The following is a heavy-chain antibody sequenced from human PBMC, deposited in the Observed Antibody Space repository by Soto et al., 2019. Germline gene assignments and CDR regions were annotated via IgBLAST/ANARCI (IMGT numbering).Heavy chain of an antibody. J-gene: IGHJ6*02. CDR3: ARDWGQQLENGYYYYGMDV. D-gene: IGHD6-13*01. V-gene: IGHV1-69*01. CDR1: GGTFSSYA. Sequence: SVKVSCKASGGTFSSYAISWVRQAPGQGLEWMGGIIPIFGTANYAQKFQGRVTITADESTSTAYMELSSLRSEDTAVYYCARDWGQQLENGYYYYGMDVWGQGTTVTVSS. CDR2: IIPIFGTA.